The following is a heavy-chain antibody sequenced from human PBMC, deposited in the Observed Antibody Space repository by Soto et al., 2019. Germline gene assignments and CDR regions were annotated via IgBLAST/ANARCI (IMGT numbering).Heavy chain of an antibody. Sequence: SVKVSCKASGGTFSSYTISWVRQAPGQGLEWMGRIIPILGIANYAQKFQGRVTITADKSTSTAYMELSSLRSEDTAVYYCARFVDYYDSSGPPVSFDYWGQGTLVTVSS. D-gene: IGHD3-22*01. CDR2: IIPILGIA. J-gene: IGHJ4*02. CDR3: ARFVDYYDSSGPPVSFDY. V-gene: IGHV1-69*02. CDR1: GGTFSSYT.